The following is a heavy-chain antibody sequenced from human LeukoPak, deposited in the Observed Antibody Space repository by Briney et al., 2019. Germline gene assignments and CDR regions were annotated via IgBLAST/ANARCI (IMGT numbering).Heavy chain of an antibody. CDR2: IYYSEST. D-gene: IGHD2-2*01. CDR1: GGSISSYY. Sequence: PSEPLSLTCTVSGGSISSYYWGWIRQPPGKGLEWIGSIYYSESTFYDPSLKSRVAISVDTSKNRFCLKLSSVTAADTAVYYCARQLVVVVPSEFDYWGQGTLVTVS. J-gene: IGHJ4*02. V-gene: IGHV4-39*01. CDR3: ARQLVVVVPSEFDY.